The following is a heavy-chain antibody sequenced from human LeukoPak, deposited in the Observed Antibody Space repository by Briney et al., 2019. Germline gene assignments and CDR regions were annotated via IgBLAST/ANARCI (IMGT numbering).Heavy chain of an antibody. CDR3: ATLWRREREFDY. Sequence: ASVKVSCKASGGTFSSYAISWVRQAPGQGLEWMGGIIPIFGTANYAQKFQGRVTITADESTSTAYMELSSLRSEDTAVYYCATLWRREREFDYWGQGTLVTVSS. D-gene: IGHD1-26*01. CDR1: GGTFSSYA. V-gene: IGHV1-69*13. CDR2: IIPIFGTA. J-gene: IGHJ4*02.